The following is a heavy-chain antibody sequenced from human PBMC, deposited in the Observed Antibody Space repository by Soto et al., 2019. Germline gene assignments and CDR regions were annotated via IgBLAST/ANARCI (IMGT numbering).Heavy chain of an antibody. Sequence: QVQLVQSGAEVKQPGASVKVSCKASGYTFTSYYMHWVRQAPGQGLEWMGIINLSSGSTSYAQKFQGRVTMTRDTSTSTVYMGLRSLRSEDTAVYYCARGGSSGWGTYFDYWGQGTLVTVSS. J-gene: IGHJ4*02. D-gene: IGHD6-19*01. V-gene: IGHV1-46*01. CDR2: INLSSGST. CDR3: ARGGSSGWGTYFDY. CDR1: GYTFTSYY.